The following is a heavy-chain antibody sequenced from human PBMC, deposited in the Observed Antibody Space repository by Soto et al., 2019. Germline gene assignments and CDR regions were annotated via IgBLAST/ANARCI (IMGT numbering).Heavy chain of an antibody. D-gene: IGHD3-10*01. CDR3: ARLGDAIRGVIFRYYYGMDV. CDR1: GYTFTSYD. CDR2: MNPNSGNT. V-gene: IGHV1-8*01. J-gene: IGHJ6*02. Sequence: ASVKVSCKASGYTFTSYDISWVRQATGQGLEWMGWMNPNSGNTVYAQKFQGRVTMTRNTSISTAYMELSSLRSEDTAVYYCARLGDAIRGVIFRYYYGMDVWGQGTTVTVSS.